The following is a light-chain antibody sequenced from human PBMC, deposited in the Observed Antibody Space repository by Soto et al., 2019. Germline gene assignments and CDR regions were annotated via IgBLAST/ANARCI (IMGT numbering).Light chain of an antibody. V-gene: IGKV3-11*01. CDR3: QQRSNWPPT. CDR1: RSLMHSNGYNN. Sequence: DIVMTQSPLSLPVTPGEPASVSCRAGRSLMHSNGYNNLACYQQTPGQAPRLLIYDASNRATGIPARFSGSGSGTDFTLTITSLEPEDFAVYYCQQRSNWPPTFGRGTKVDIK. J-gene: IGKJ4*01. CDR2: DAS.